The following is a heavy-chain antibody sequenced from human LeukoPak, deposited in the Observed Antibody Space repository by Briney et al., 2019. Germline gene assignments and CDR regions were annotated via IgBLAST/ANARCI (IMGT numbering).Heavy chain of an antibody. CDR3: AREEVAAAGFDY. CDR2: INHSGST. V-gene: IGHV4-34*01. CDR1: GGSISSYY. D-gene: IGHD6-13*01. J-gene: IGHJ4*02. Sequence: SETLSLTCTVSGGSISSYYWSWIRQPPGKGLEWIGEINHSGSTNYNPSLKSRVTISVDTSKNQFSLKLSSVTAADTAVYYCAREEVAAAGFDYWGQGTLVTVSS.